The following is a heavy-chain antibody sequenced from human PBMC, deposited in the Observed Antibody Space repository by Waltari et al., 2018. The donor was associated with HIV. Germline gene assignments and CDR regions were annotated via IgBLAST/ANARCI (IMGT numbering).Heavy chain of an antibody. CDR1: GLTFSGYD. Sequence: QVQLVESGGGVVHPGRSLRLSCAASGLTFSGYDLHWVRQAPGKGLEWVAVISYDGGNKYYADSVKGRFTISRDNSKNTLYLQMNSLRAEDTAVYYCAKVKPDYGDYLYYFDYWGQGTLATVSS. D-gene: IGHD4-17*01. V-gene: IGHV3-30*18. CDR2: ISYDGGNK. CDR3: AKVKPDYGDYLYYFDY. J-gene: IGHJ4*02.